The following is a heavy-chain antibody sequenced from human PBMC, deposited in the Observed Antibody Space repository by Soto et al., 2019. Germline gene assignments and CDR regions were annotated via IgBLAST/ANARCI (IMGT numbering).Heavy chain of an antibody. V-gene: IGHV1-3*01. J-gene: IGHJ4*02. D-gene: IGHD1-26*01. CDR1: GYTFTSYA. Sequence: ASVKVSCKASGYTFTSYAMHWVRQAPGQRLEWMGWINAGNGNTKYSQKFQGRVTITRDTSASTAYMELSSPRSEDTAVYYCARGVGSGLSDYWGQGTLVTVSS. CDR2: INAGNGNT. CDR3: ARGVGSGLSDY.